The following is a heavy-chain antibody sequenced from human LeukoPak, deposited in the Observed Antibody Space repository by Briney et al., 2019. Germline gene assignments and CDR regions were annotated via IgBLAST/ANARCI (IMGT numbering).Heavy chain of an antibody. V-gene: IGHV4-59*01. J-gene: IGHJ4*02. CDR2: IHYSGST. CDR1: GGSISSYY. Sequence: PSETLSLTCSVSGGSISSYYWNWIRPPPGKGLEWIGYIHYSGSTKYNPSLKSRITISVDTSKNQFSLKLSSVTAADTAVYYCARDRSGVGYSFDYWGQGTLVTVSS. D-gene: IGHD5-24*01. CDR3: ARDRSGVGYSFDY.